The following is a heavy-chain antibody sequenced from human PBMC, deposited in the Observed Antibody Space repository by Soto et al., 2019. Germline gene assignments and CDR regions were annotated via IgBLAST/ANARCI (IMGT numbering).Heavy chain of an antibody. D-gene: IGHD3-10*01. CDR1: GFTFSSYS. V-gene: IGHV3-48*02. Sequence: HPGGSLRLSCAASGFTFSSYSMNWVRQAPGKGLEWVSYISSSSSTIYYADSVKGRFTISRDNAKNSLYLQMNSLRDEDTAVYYCARDLGGLLWFGESGYYYGMDVWGQRTTVTVSS. J-gene: IGHJ6*02. CDR3: ARDLGGLLWFGESGYYYGMDV. CDR2: ISSSSSTI.